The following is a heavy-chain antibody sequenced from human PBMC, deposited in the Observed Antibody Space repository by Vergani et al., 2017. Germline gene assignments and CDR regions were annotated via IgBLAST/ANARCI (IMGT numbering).Heavy chain of an antibody. CDR2: IQFDGSTQ. Sequence: QVHLVESGGGVVQPGRSLRLSCATSGFTLSNYAMQWIRQGPGKGLEFVAFIQFDGSTQYYADSVKGRFTLSRDFSKNTLYLQMNSLRTDDTATYYCAKHCRGWGIDYWCQGTQVIVSS. J-gene: IGHJ4*02. CDR3: AKHCRGWGIDY. CDR1: GFTLSNYA. V-gene: IGHV3-30*02. D-gene: IGHD3-16*01.